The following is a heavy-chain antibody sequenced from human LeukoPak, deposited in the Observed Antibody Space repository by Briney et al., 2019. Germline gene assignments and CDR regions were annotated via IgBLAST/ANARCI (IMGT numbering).Heavy chain of an antibody. Sequence: PGESLKISCKGSGYSFTSYWIGWVRQMPGKGLEWMGIIYPGDSDTRYSPSFQGQVTISADKSISNAYMQWNSLKDSDTAMYYCAKQGSRENWFDPWGQGTLVTVSS. CDR1: GYSFTSYW. J-gene: IGHJ5*02. V-gene: IGHV5-51*01. CDR2: IYPGDSDT. CDR3: AKQGSRENWFDP. D-gene: IGHD2-15*01.